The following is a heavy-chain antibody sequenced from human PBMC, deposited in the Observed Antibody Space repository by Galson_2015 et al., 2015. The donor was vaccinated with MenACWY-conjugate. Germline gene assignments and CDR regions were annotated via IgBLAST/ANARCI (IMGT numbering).Heavy chain of an antibody. V-gene: IGHV3-7*03. Sequence: SLRLSCAASGFTFSNFWMSWVRQAPGKGLEWVANIKQDGSEKYYGDSVKGRFTISRDNAKKSLYLQMNSLRAEDTAVYYCASVWIVRGLFDYWGQGTLVTVFS. J-gene: IGHJ4*02. CDR2: IKQDGSEK. CDR1: GFTFSNFW. CDR3: ASVWIVRGLFDY. D-gene: IGHD3-10*02.